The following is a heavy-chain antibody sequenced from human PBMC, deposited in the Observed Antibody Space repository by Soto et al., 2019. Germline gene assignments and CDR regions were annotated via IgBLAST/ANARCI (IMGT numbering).Heavy chain of an antibody. D-gene: IGHD3-3*01. Sequence: SETLSLTCTVSGGSISSSSYYWGWIRQPPGKGLEWIGSIYYSGSTYYNPSLKSRVTISVDTSKNQFSLKLSSVTAADTAVYYCARHRYYDFWSGYYYYYYMDVWGKGTTVTVS. V-gene: IGHV4-39*01. J-gene: IGHJ6*03. CDR3: ARHRYYDFWSGYYYYYYMDV. CDR1: GGSISSSSYY. CDR2: IYYSGST.